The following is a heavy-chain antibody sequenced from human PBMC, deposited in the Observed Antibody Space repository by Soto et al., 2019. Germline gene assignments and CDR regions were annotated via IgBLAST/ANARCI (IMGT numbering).Heavy chain of an antibody. V-gene: IGHV1-69*13. CDR2: IIPIFGTA. CDR1: GGTFSSYA. CDR3: ARSEDIVVVVAATPDYYYYGMDV. J-gene: IGHJ6*02. Sequence: SVKVSCKASGGTFSSYAISWVRQAPGQGLEWMGGIIPIFGTANCAQKFQGRVTITADESTSTAYMELSSLRSEDTAVYYCARSEDIVVVVAATPDYYYYGMDVWGQGTTVTVSS. D-gene: IGHD2-15*01.